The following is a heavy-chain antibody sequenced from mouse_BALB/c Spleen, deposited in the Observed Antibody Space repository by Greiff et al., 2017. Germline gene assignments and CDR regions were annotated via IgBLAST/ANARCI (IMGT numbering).Heavy chain of an antibody. V-gene: IGHV1-7*01. CDR1: GYTFTSYW. Sequence: QVQLQQSGAELAKPGASVKMSCKASGYTFTSYWMHWVKQRPGQGLEWIGYINPSTGYTEYNQKFKDKATLTADKSSSTAYMQLSSLTSEDSAVYYCARGEGYDYAMDYWGQGTSVTVSS. CDR3: ARGEGYDYAMDY. J-gene: IGHJ4*01. CDR2: INPSTGYT. D-gene: IGHD2-14*01.